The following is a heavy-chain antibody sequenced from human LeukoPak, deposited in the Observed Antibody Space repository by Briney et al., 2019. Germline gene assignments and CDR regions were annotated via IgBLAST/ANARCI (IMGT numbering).Heavy chain of an antibody. CDR3: ARISIAVVPFDY. CDR2: ISSIGSTI. J-gene: IGHJ4*02. D-gene: IGHD6-19*01. CDR1: GFTFISYE. V-gene: IGHV3-48*03. Sequence: PGGSLRLSCAASGFTFISYELNWVRQAPGKGLEWVSYISSIGSTIKYADSVKGRFTISRGSAKNSLYLQMNSLTAEDTAVYYCARISIAVVPFDYWGQGTLVTVPS.